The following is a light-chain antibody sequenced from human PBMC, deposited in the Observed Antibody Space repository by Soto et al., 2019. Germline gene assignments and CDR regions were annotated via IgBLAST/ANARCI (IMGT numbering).Light chain of an antibody. J-gene: IGLJ2*01. CDR3: AVWDDSLDGVV. CDR2: SND. CDR1: SSNIGAGYD. Sequence: QSVLTQPPSVSGAPGQRVTISCTGSSSNIGAGYDVNWYQQLPGTAPKLLIYSNDQRSSGVPDRFSGSKSGTSASLAISGLQSEDEADYYCAVWDDSLDGVVFGGGTKLTVL. V-gene: IGLV1-40*01.